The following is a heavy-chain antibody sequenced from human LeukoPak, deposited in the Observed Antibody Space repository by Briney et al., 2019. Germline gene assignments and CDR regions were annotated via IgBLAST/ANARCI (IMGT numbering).Heavy chain of an antibody. V-gene: IGHV3-21*01. CDR2: ISGSSDYI. CDR3: ASDLPAATS. CDR1: GFTFSGYS. D-gene: IGHD2-2*01. J-gene: IGHJ4*02. Sequence: GGSLRLSCAASGFTFSGYSMNWVRQAPGKGLEWVSSISGSSDYIFYADLAKGRFTISRDNAKNSVYLKMNSLRADDTAVYYCASDLPAATSWGQGTLVTVSS.